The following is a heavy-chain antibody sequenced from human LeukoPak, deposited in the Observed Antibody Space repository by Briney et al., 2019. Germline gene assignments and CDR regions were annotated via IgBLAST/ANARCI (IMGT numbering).Heavy chain of an antibody. Sequence: PGGSLRLSCAASGFTLSSYAMSWVRQAPGKGLEWVSSISSSSSYIYYADSVKGRFTISRDNAKNSLYLQMNSLRAEDTAVYYCARPAEWELLNAFDIWGQGTMVTVSS. J-gene: IGHJ3*02. D-gene: IGHD1-26*01. CDR3: ARPAEWELLNAFDI. CDR2: ISSSSSYI. CDR1: GFTLSSYA. V-gene: IGHV3-21*01.